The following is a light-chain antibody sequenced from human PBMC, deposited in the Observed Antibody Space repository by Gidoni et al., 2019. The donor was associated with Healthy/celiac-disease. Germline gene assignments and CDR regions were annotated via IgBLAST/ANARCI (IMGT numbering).Light chain of an antibody. V-gene: IGKV1-39*01. CDR1: QSISSY. CDR3: QHSYSTPPT. CDR2: AAS. J-gene: IGKJ2*01. Sequence: DIQMNQSPSSLSASVGDRVTITCRASQSISSYLNWYPQKPGKAPKLLIYAASSLQSGVPSRFSGSGSGTDFTLTISSLQPEDFATYYGQHSYSTPPTFGQGTKLEIK.